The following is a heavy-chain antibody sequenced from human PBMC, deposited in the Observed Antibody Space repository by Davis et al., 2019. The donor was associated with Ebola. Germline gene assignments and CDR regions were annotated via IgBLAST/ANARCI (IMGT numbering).Heavy chain of an antibody. D-gene: IGHD5-18*01. CDR2: ISAYNGNT. Sequence: ASVKVSCKASGGTFSSYAISWVRQAPGQGLEWMGWISAYNGNTNYAQKLQGRVTMTTDTSTSTAYMELRSLRSDDTAVYYCARSGRGYNYGRIDYWGQGTLVTVSS. J-gene: IGHJ4*02. V-gene: IGHV1-18*01. CDR1: GGTFSSYA. CDR3: ARSGRGYNYGRIDY.